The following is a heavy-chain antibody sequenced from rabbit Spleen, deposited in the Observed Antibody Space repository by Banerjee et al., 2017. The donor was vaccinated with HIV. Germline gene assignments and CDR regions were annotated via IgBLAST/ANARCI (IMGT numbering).Heavy chain of an antibody. CDR3: ARETSSGWGIVSFYFSL. J-gene: IGHJ4*01. V-gene: IGHV1S40*01. CDR2: IDSGSSGDT. D-gene: IGHD4-1*01. CDR1: GFSFSSRFY. Sequence: QSLEESGGDLVKPGASLTLTCTASGFSFSSRFYMCWVRQAPGKGLEWIACIDSGSSGDTYYASWAKGRFTTSKTSSTTVTLQMTSLTAADTATYFCARETSSGWGIVSFYFSLWGPGTLVTVS.